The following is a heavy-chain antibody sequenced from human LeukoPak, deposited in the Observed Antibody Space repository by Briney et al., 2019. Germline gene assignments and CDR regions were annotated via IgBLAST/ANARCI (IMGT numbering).Heavy chain of an antibody. CDR3: ARGGGYVVSQGDF. Sequence: GGSLRLSCAASGFTFSSYAMHWVRLAPGKGLEWVAVISYDGSNKYYADSVKGRFTISRDNSKNTLYLQMNSLRAEDSAVYYCARGGGYVVSQGDFWGQETLVTVSS. D-gene: IGHD5-12*01. V-gene: IGHV3-30*01. CDR1: GFTFSSYA. CDR2: ISYDGSNK. J-gene: IGHJ4*02.